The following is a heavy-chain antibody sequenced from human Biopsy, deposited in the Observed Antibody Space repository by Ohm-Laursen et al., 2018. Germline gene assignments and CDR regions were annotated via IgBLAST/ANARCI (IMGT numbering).Heavy chain of an antibody. CDR3: VRLNRRGNIIFFDY. CDR2: RFHSGSP. J-gene: IGHJ4*02. V-gene: IGHV4-59*08. CDR1: GGSITADL. Sequence: SETLSLTCTVSGGSITADLWTWIRQTPGERLEWIGYRFHSGSPMYNPSLKSRVTISVDTSKSQFSLTLTSVTAADTAVYYCVRLNRRGNIIFFDYWGRGTLVTVSS. D-gene: IGHD3/OR15-3a*01.